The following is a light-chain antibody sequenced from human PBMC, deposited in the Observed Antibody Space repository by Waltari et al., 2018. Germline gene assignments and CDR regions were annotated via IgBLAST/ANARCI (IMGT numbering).Light chain of an antibody. CDR3: QQRYNLPAFT. CDR2: DAS. CDR1: EGVGSS. V-gene: IGKV3D-11*01. Sequence: CKATEGVGSSLDWFQHKPGQPPKRLISDASNMDAGVPSRFTGSGSATDFALSISSLQAEDFAIYYCQQRYNLPAFTFGQGTKIEI. J-gene: IGKJ2*01.